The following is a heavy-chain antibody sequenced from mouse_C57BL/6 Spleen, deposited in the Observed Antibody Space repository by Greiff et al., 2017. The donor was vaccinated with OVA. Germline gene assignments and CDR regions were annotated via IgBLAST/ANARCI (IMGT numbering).Heavy chain of an antibody. CDR2: IDPSDSET. CDR1: GYTFTSYW. D-gene: IGHD2-2*01. CDR3: ARAEGYDVGY. V-gene: IGHV1-52*01. Sequence: QVQLQQPGAELVRPGSSVKLSCKASGYTFTSYWMQWVKQRPIQGLEWIGNIDPSDSETHYNQKFKDKATLTVDKSSSTAYMQLSSLTSEDSAVYYFARAEGYDVGYWGQGTTLTVSS. J-gene: IGHJ2*01.